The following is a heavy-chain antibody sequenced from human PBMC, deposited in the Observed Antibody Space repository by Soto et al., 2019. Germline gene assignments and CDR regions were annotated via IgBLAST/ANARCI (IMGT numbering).Heavy chain of an antibody. CDR1: GYTFTSYA. D-gene: IGHD3-22*01. V-gene: IGHV1-3*01. CDR3: ARGSRLYYYDSSGSTPNFDY. CDR2: INAGNGNT. J-gene: IGHJ4*02. Sequence: APLKGSSKASGYTFTSYAMHWVRQAPGQRLEWMGWINAGNGNTKYSQKFQGRVTITRDTSASTAYMELSSLRSEDTAVYYCARGSRLYYYDSSGSTPNFDYWGQGTLVTVSS.